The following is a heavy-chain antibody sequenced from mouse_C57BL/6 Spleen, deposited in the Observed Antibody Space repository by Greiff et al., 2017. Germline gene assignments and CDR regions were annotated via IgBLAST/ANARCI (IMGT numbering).Heavy chain of an antibody. CDR2: INPNNGGT. V-gene: IGHV1-26*01. D-gene: IGHD2-3*01. Sequence: EVQLQQSGPELVKPGASVKISCKASGYTFTDYYMNWVKQSHGKSLEWIGDINPNNGGTSYNQKFKGKATLTVDKSSSTAYMELRSLTSEDSAVYYCARFGYSLDYWGQGTTLTVSS. J-gene: IGHJ2*01. CDR1: GYTFTDYY. CDR3: ARFGYSLDY.